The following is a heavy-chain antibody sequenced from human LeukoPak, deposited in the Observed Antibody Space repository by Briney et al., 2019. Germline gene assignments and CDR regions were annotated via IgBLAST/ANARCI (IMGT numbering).Heavy chain of an antibody. CDR2: FYGSGDST. J-gene: IGHJ4*02. CDR1: GFTFSSYA. CDR3: AEPNYYDRSGYLFDD. D-gene: IGHD3-22*01. Sequence: GGSLRLSCAASGFTFSSYAMSWVRQAPGKGLEWVSGFYGSGDSTYYADSVKGRFTISRDNSKNTLYLQMNSLRAEDTAVYYCAEPNYYDRSGYLFDDWGQGTLVTVSS. V-gene: IGHV3-23*01.